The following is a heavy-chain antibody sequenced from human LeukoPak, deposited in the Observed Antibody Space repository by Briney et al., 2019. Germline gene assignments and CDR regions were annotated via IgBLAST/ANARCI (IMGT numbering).Heavy chain of an antibody. CDR3: ARVLYSGPSDY. CDR1: GGSISSSSYY. CDR2: IYYSGST. Sequence: PLETLSLTCTVSGGSISSSSYYWGWIRQPPGKGLEWIGSIYYSGSTYYNPSLKSRVTISVDTSKNQFSLKLSSVTAADTAVYYCARVLYSGPSDYWGQGTLVTVSS. V-gene: IGHV4-39*07. J-gene: IGHJ4*02. D-gene: IGHD1-26*01.